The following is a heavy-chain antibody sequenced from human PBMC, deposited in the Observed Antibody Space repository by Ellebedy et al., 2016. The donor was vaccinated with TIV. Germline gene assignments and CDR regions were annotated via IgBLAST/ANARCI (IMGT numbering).Heavy chain of an antibody. CDR1: GGSFSDAL. J-gene: IGHJ4*02. D-gene: IGHD6-19*01. Sequence: SETLSLXXAVSGGSFSDALWTWVRQSPGKGLEWIGEVQHSGSTYYNPSLNSRVTISVDTSNRQFSLTLTSLTAADTAVYYCARTRRIDSSGPYFDCWGQGTLVSASS. CDR3: ARTRRIDSSGPYFDC. V-gene: IGHV4-34*01. CDR2: VQHSGST.